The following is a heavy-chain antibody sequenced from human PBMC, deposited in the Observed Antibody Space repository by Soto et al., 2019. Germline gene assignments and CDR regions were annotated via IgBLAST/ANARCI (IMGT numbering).Heavy chain of an antibody. V-gene: IGHV4-61*01. Sequence: PSETLSLTCTVSGGSVSSGSYYWSWIRQPPGKGLEWIGYIYYSGSTNYNPSLKSRVTISVDTSKNQFSLKLSSVTAADTAVYYCARDARPSSGSRAWFDPWGQGTLGTVS. CDR3: ARDARPSSGSRAWFDP. CDR1: GGSVSSGSYY. J-gene: IGHJ5*02. D-gene: IGHD6-19*01. CDR2: IYYSGST.